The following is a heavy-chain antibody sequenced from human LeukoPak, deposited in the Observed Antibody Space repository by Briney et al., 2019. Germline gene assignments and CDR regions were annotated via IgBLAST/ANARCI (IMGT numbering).Heavy chain of an antibody. J-gene: IGHJ4*02. CDR3: ARGVEPLAANTLAY. V-gene: IGHV3-74*01. Sequence: GGSLRLSCAASGFTFSGYWMHWVRQAPGKGLVWVSRINSDGSDTGYADSVKGRFTISRDNAKNTLYLQMNSLSPDDTAVYYCARGVEPLAANTLAYWGQGTLVTVSS. CDR2: INSDGSDT. D-gene: IGHD1-14*01. CDR1: GFTFSGYW.